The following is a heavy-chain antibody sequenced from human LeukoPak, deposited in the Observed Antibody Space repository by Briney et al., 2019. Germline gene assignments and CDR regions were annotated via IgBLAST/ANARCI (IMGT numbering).Heavy chain of an antibody. CDR1: GFTFSSYG. D-gene: IGHD6-13*01. CDR3: ARLVLDWFDP. J-gene: IGHJ5*02. Sequence: GRPLRLSCAASGFTFSSYGMHWVRQAPGKGLEGVAVIWYDGSNKYYADSVKGRFTISRDNSKNTLYLQMNSLRAEDTAVYYCARLVLDWFDPWGQGTLVTVSS. V-gene: IGHV3-33*01. CDR2: IWYDGSNK.